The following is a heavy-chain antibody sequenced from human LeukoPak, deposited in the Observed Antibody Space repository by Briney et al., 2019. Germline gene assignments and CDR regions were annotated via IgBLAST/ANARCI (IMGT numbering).Heavy chain of an antibody. J-gene: IGHJ4*02. CDR1: GYTFTGYY. CDR3: ARRPMVRGVSLFGDDY. Sequence: GASVKVSCKASGYTFTGYYMHWVRQAPGQGLEWMGRINPNSGGTNYAQKFQGRVTMTRDTSISTAYMELSRLRSDDTAVYYCARRPMVRGVSLFGDDYWGQGTLVTVSS. V-gene: IGHV1-2*06. CDR2: INPNSGGT. D-gene: IGHD3-10*01.